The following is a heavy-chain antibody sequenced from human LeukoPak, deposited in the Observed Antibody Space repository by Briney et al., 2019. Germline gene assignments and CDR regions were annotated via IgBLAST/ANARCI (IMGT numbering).Heavy chain of an antibody. J-gene: IGHJ4*02. D-gene: IGHD1-26*01. CDR3: ARDQVGAYDY. Sequence: NASETLSLTCAVYSGSFSDYYWSWIRQPPGKGLEWIGEIYHSGSTNYNPSLKSRVTISVDKSKNQLSLKLSSVTAADTAVYYCARDQVGAYDYWGQGTLVTVSS. CDR1: SGSFSDYY. CDR2: IYHSGST. V-gene: IGHV4-34*01.